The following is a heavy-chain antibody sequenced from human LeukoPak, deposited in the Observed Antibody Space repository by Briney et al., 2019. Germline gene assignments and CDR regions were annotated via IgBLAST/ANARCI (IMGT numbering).Heavy chain of an antibody. CDR3: VKDIGSGSYRYGGYFDY. V-gene: IGHV3-9*03. J-gene: IGHJ4*02. Sequence: NPGGSLRLSCAASGFPFDDKAMHWVRQAPGKGLEWVAGISRNSDSTGYADSVKGRLTISRDNAKNSLYLQMNSLRAEDMALYYCVKDIGSGSYRYGGYFDYWGQGTLVTVSS. CDR1: GFPFDDKA. D-gene: IGHD1-26*01. CDR2: ISRNSDST.